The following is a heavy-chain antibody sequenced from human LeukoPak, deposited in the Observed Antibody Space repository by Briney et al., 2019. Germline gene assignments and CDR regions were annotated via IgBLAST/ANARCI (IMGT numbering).Heavy chain of an antibody. Sequence: GGSLRLSCAASGFTFSSYAMSWVRQAPGKGLEWVSAISGSGGSTYYADSVKGRFTISRDNSKNTLYLQMNSLRAEDTAVYYCAKDLVPAAISSWFDPWGREPWSPSPQ. CDR1: GFTFSSYA. J-gene: IGHJ5*02. D-gene: IGHD2-2*01. V-gene: IGHV3-23*01. CDR2: ISGSGGST. CDR3: AKDLVPAAISSWFDP.